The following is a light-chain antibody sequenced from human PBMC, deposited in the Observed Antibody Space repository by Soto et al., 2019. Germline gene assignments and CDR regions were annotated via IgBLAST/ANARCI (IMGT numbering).Light chain of an antibody. CDR3: QQYKSYPLT. CDR2: KAS. CDR1: QSISSW. V-gene: IGKV1-5*03. J-gene: IGKJ4*01. Sequence: DIQMTQSPSTLSASVGDRVTITCRASQSISSWLAWYQQKPGKAPKLLIYKASSLEGGVPSRFSGSGSGTEFTLTISSLQPDDLASYYCQQYKSYPLTFGGGTKVEIK.